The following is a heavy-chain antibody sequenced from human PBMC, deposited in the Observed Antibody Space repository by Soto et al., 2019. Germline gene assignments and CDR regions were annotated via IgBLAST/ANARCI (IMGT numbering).Heavy chain of an antibody. CDR2: ISAYNGNT. Sequence: ASVKVSCKASGYTFTSYGISWVRQAPGQGLEWMGWISAYNGNTNYSPSFQGHVTISADKSISTAYLQWSSLKASDTAMYYCATLAARGTFDYWGQGTLVTVSS. CDR1: GYTFTSYG. D-gene: IGHD6-6*01. J-gene: IGHJ4*02. CDR3: ATLAARGTFDY. V-gene: IGHV1-18*04.